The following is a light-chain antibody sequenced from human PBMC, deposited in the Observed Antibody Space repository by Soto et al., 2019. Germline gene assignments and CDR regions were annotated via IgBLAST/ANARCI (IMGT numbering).Light chain of an antibody. CDR3: QQYHNWPGT. Sequence: IVMTQSPATLSVSPGERATLSCRASQSVSSNLAWYQQKPGQAPRLLIYGASTRATGIQARFSGSGSGTELTLPISGLQSEDFAVYYCQQYHNWPGTFGQGTKVEIK. CDR2: GAS. V-gene: IGKV3-15*01. J-gene: IGKJ1*01. CDR1: QSVSSN.